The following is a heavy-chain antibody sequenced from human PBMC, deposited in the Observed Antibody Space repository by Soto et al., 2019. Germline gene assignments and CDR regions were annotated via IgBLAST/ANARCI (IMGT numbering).Heavy chain of an antibody. CDR1: GGSISSGAYY. Sequence: SETLSLPCSGSGGSISSGAYYWSWIRQPPGKSLEWIGNIYYSGNTYYNPSLKSRLIISIYTSKNQFSLKVGSVTAAATAVYYDASSSVFGIDAWRQGTPVTVS. D-gene: IGHD1-20*01. V-gene: IGHV4-30-4*01. J-gene: IGHJ6*02. CDR3: ASSSVFGIDA. CDR2: IYYSGNT.